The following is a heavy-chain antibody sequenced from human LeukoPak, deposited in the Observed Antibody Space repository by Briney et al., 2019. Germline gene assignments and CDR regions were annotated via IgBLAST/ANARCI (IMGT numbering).Heavy chain of an antibody. V-gene: IGHV4-39*01. CDR2: IYYSGST. CDR3: ARRVGFITMVRGVINNNWFDP. Sequence: SETLSLTCTVSGGSFSSSSYYWGWIRQPPGKGLEWIGSIYYSGSTYYNSSLKSRVTISVDTSKNQFSLKLSSVTAADTAVYYCARRVGFITMVRGVINNNWFDPWGQGTLVTVSS. CDR1: GGSFSSSSYY. D-gene: IGHD3-10*01. J-gene: IGHJ5*02.